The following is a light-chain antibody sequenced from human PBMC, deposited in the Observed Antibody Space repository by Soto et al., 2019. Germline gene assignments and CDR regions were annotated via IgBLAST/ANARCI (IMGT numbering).Light chain of an antibody. J-gene: IGKJ1*01. CDR3: QQYNSYWT. V-gene: IGKV1-6*01. Sequence: AIQMTQSPSSLSASVGDRVTITCRASQGIRNDLGWYQQKPGKAPKLLIYAASSVQSGVPSRFSGSGSGTDFTLTISSLQPEDFATYYCQQYNSYWTFGQGTKVDIK. CDR1: QGIRND. CDR2: AAS.